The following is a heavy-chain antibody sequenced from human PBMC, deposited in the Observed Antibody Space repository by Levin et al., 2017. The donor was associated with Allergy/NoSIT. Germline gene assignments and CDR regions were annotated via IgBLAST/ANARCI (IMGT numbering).Heavy chain of an antibody. J-gene: IGHJ4*02. D-gene: IGHD6-6*01. CDR3: ARGIIEYSSSSDY. Sequence: LSLTCAASGFTFSSSAMSWVRQAPGKGLEWVSAISGSGGSTYYADSVKGRFTISRDNSKNTLYLQMNSLRAEDTAVYYCARGIIEYSSSSDYWGQGTLVTVSS. V-gene: IGHV3-23*01. CDR2: ISGSGGST. CDR1: GFTFSSSA.